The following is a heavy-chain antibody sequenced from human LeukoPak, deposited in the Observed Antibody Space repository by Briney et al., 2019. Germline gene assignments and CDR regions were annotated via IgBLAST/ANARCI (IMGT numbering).Heavy chain of an antibody. D-gene: IGHD3-10*01. V-gene: IGHV1-2*02. CDR3: ARDRSPYGSGSGFDY. CDR1: GYTFTSYY. Sequence: ASVKVSCKASGYTFTSYYMHWVRQAPGQGLEWMGWINPNSGGTNYAQKFQGRVTMTRDTSISTAYMELSRLRSDDTAVYYCARDRSPYGSGSGFDYWGQGTLVTVSS. J-gene: IGHJ4*02. CDR2: INPNSGGT.